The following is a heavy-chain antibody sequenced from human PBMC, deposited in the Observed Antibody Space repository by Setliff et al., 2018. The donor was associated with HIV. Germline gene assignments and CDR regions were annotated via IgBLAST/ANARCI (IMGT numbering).Heavy chain of an antibody. Sequence: LSLTCAAYGGSFSGYHWNWIRQFPGKGLEWIGTINHTGNTQYNPSLKRRVKMSEETSKNQFSLKLKSVTAADTAIYFCARGKGGLVGPAEFDYWGPGTLVTVSS. CDR1: GGSFSGYH. V-gene: IGHV4-34*01. CDR2: INHTGNT. J-gene: IGHJ4*02. D-gene: IGHD1-26*01. CDR3: ARGKGGLVGPAEFDY.